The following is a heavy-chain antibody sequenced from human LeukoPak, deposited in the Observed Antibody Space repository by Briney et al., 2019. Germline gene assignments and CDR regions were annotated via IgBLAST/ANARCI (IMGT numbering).Heavy chain of an antibody. J-gene: IGHJ4*02. V-gene: IGHV3-9*01. Sequence: GGSLRLSCAASGFTFDDYAMHWVRQAPGKGLEWVSGISWNSGSIGYADSVKGRFTISRDNAKNSLYLQMNSLRAEDTALYYCAKDISATTTPSFDYWGQGTLVTVSS. CDR3: AKDISATTTPSFDY. D-gene: IGHD4-17*01. CDR1: GFTFDDYA. CDR2: ISWNSGSI.